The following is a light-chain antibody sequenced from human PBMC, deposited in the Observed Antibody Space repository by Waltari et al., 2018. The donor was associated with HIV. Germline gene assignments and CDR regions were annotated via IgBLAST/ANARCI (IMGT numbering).Light chain of an antibody. CDR1: QIVCGNS. CDR3: QQYGSSEGFT. V-gene: IGKV3-20*01. J-gene: IGKJ3*01. Sequence: EIVLTQSPGTLSLSPGDRAPLSCRASQIVCGNSLAWYQKKPGKAHRLLIYGPSTRAAGIPDRFSGSGSETDFTLTISRLEPEDCAVYYCQQYGSSEGFTFGPGTRVDI. CDR2: GPS.